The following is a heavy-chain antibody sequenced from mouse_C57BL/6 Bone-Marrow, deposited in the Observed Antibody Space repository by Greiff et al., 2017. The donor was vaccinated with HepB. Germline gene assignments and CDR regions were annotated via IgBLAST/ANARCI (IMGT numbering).Heavy chain of an antibody. CDR1: GFTFSSYA. V-gene: IGHV5-4*03. Sequence: EVKLVESGGGLVKPGGSLKLSCAASGFTFSSYAMSWVRQTPEKRLEWVATISDGGSYTYYPDNVKGRFTISRDNAKNNLYLQMSHLKSEDTAMYYCARPNRDDWGQGTSVTVAS. CDR3: ARPNRDD. CDR2: ISDGGSYT. J-gene: IGHJ4*01.